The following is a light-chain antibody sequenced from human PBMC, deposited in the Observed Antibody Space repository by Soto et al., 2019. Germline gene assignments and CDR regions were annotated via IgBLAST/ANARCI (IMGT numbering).Light chain of an antibody. J-gene: IGLJ1*01. Sequence: QYGLTQPASLSGSPGKSLTISCTGTSIDIAPYNYVSWYQQHPGKAPKLIIYEVSYRPSGISNRFSGSKSGNTASLTISGLQAEDEADYYCSSYTSSTNYVYGTGTKVAV. CDR3: SSYTSSTNYV. CDR2: EVS. V-gene: IGLV2-14*01. CDR1: SIDIAPYNY.